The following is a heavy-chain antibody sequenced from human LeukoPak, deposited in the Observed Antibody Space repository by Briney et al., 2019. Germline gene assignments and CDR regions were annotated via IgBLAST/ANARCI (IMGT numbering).Heavy chain of an antibody. Sequence: SETLSLTCTVSGGSISSSSYYWGWIRQPPGKGLEWIGSIYYSGSTYYNPSLKSQVTISVDTSKNQFSLKLSSVTAADTAVYYCAREGPYFSSPVGATSLDYWGQGTLVTVSS. CDR3: AREGPYFSSPVGATSLDY. J-gene: IGHJ4*02. CDR2: IYYSGST. V-gene: IGHV4-39*07. D-gene: IGHD1-26*01. CDR1: GGSISSSSYY.